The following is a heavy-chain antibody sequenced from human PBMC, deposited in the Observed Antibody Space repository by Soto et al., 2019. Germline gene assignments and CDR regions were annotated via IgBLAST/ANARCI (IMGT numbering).Heavy chain of an antibody. D-gene: IGHD2-21*02. CDR2: ISVYNGHT. J-gene: IGHJ4*02. V-gene: IGHV1-18*01. CDR3: ARCYFGDSVPPLDH. CDR1: GYTFSSYG. Sequence: QVHRMQSGAEVQSPGASVRVSCKASGYTFSSYGVSWVRQAPGQGLEFMGWISVYNGHTNYAQQFQGRVTMTTDTSTSTAYMELRSLRSADTAVYFCARCYFGDSVPPLDHWGQGTLVTVS.